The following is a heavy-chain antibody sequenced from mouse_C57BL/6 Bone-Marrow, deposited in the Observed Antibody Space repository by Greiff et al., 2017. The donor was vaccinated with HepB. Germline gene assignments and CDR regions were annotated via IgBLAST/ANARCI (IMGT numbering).Heavy chain of an antibody. D-gene: IGHD1-1*01. CDR3: ARRGSRPFDY. V-gene: IGHV1-9*01. CDR1: GYTFTGYW. Sequence: QVQLQQSGAELMKPGASVKLSCKATGYTFTGYWIEWVKQRPGHGLEWIGEILPGSGSTTYNEKFKGKATFTADTSSNTAYMQLSSLTTEDSAIYYCARRGSRPFDYWGQGTTLTVSS. CDR2: ILPGSGST. J-gene: IGHJ2*01.